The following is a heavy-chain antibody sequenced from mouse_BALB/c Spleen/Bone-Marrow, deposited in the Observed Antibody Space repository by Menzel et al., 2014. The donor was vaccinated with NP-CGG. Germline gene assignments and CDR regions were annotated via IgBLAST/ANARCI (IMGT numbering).Heavy chain of an antibody. CDR1: GFTFSNFG. CDR3: ARRLRYYFDY. V-gene: IGHV5-17*03. Sequence: DVHLVESGGGLVQPGGSRKLSCAASGFTFSNFGMHWVRQSPEKGLEWVAYISGGSSAINYSDTVKGRFTISRDNAKNTLYLHMSSLKSEDTAMYYCARRLRYYFDYWGQGTTLTVSS. D-gene: IGHD1-1*01. CDR2: ISGGSSAI. J-gene: IGHJ2*01.